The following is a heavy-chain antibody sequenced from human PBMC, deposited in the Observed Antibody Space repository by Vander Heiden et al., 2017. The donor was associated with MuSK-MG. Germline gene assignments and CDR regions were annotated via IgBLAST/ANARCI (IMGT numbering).Heavy chain of an antibody. Sequence: QITLKESGPTLVKPTQTLTLTSTFSGFSLSTSGVGVGWIRQPPGKALEWLALIYWDDDKRYSPCLKSRLTITKDTSKNQVVLTMTNMDPVDTATYYCAHRRAYGSGSYYNVRWFDPWGQGTLVTVSS. J-gene: IGHJ5*02. CDR1: GFSLSTSGVG. CDR3: AHRRAYGSGSYYNVRWFDP. D-gene: IGHD3-10*01. V-gene: IGHV2-5*02. CDR2: IYWDDDK.